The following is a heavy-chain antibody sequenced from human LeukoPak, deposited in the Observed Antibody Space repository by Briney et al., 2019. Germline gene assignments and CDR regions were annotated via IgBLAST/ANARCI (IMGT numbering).Heavy chain of an antibody. V-gene: IGHV3-15*01. CDR2: IKSKTDGGTT. CDR1: GFTFSNAW. D-gene: IGHD1-26*01. CDR3: TTDYVVGVTAFDY. Sequence: GGSLRLSCAASGFTFSNAWMSWVRQAPGKGLEWVGRIKSKTDGGTTDYAAPVKGRFTISRDDSKNTLYLQMNSLKTEDTAVYYCTTDYVVGVTAFDYWGQGTLVTVSS. J-gene: IGHJ4*02.